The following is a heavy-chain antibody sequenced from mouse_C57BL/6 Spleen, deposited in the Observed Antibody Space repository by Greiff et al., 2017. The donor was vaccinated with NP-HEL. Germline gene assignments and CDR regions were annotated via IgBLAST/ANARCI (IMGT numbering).Heavy chain of an antibody. CDR3: ARRSYGRSYAMDY. D-gene: IGHD1-1*01. CDR2: IDPSDSYT. V-gene: IGHV1-50*01. Sequence: QVQLQQSGAELVKPGASVKLSCKASGYTFTSYWMQWVKQRPGQGLEWIGEIDPSDSYTNYNQKFKGKATLTVDTSSSTAYMQLSSLPSEDSAGYYFARRSYGRSYAMDYWGQGTSVTVSS. CDR1: GYTFTSYW. J-gene: IGHJ4*01.